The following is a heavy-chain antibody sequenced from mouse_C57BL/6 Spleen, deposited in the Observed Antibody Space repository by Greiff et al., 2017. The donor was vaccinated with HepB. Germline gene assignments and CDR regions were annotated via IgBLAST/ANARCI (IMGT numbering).Heavy chain of an antibody. D-gene: IGHD1-1*01. CDR2: NNPSNGGI. J-gene: IGHJ3*01. Sequence: QVQLQQPGTELVKPGASVKLSCKASGYTFSSYWMHWVKQRPGQGLEWIGNNNPSNGGINYNEKFKSKATLTVDKSSSTAYMQLSSLTSEDSAVYYCAYANYYGSSYAFAYWGQGTLVTVSA. CDR1: GYTFSSYW. CDR3: AYANYYGSSYAFAY. V-gene: IGHV1-53*01.